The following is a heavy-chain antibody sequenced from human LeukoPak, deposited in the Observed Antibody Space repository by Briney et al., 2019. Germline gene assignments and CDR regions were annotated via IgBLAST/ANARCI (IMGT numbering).Heavy chain of an antibody. Sequence: GGSLRLSCAASGFTFSSYEMNWVRQAPGKGLEWVTVISYDGSNTYYADSVKGRFTISRDISKNMVYLQMNSVRSEDTAVYFCAGGGSGWSIAQWGQGTLVTVSS. CDR2: ISYDGSNT. V-gene: IGHV3-30*03. J-gene: IGHJ4*02. CDR1: GFTFSSYE. D-gene: IGHD6-19*01. CDR3: AGGGSGWSIAQ.